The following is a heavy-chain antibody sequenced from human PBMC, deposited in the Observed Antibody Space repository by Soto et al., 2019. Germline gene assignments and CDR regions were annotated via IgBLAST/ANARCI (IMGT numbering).Heavy chain of an antibody. Sequence: QVQLVQSGAGVKMPGASVRVSCKASGYTFISHDISWVRQATGQGLEWMGWMNPISGNTGYGQKCQGXVXXXSXXSTSTAYMELSSLRSDDTAVYFCARGRYAIRGAFIIGELDYWGQGSLVIVSS. CDR3: ARGRYAIRGAFIIGELDY. V-gene: IGHV1-8*01. J-gene: IGHJ4*02. D-gene: IGHD3-10*01. CDR1: GYTFISHD. CDR2: MNPISGNT.